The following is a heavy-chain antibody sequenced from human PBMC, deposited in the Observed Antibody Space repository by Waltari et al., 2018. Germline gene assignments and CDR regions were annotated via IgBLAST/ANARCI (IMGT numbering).Heavy chain of an antibody. D-gene: IGHD6-13*01. Sequence: QVQLVQSGAEVKKPGASVKVSCKASGYTFTSYDINWVRQATGQGLEWMGWMNQSSGNTGYAQKVKGRVTMTRNTSISTAYMELSSLRSEDTAVYYCARARSSSWYGASLDYWGQGTLVTVSS. CDR3: ARARSSSWYGASLDY. CDR2: MNQSSGNT. J-gene: IGHJ4*02. V-gene: IGHV1-8*02. CDR1: GYTFTSYD.